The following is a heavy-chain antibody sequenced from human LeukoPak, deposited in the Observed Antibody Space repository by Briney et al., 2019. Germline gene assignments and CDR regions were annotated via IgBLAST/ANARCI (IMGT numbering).Heavy chain of an antibody. CDR3: ARAGYENLIAGPDF. CDR2: VNPDSGGT. D-gene: IGHD1-1*01. Sequence: ASVKVSCKASGYPFTGYFIHWVRQAPGQGLEWMGWVNPDSGGTSYPPKFQGRVTMTRDTSISTAYMEVSGLRSDDTAVYYCARAGYENLIAGPDFWGQGTLVTVSS. J-gene: IGHJ4*02. CDR1: GYPFTGYF. V-gene: IGHV1-2*02.